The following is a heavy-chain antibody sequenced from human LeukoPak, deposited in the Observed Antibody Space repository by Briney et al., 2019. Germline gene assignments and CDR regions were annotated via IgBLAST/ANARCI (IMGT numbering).Heavy chain of an antibody. V-gene: IGHV1-18*01. CDR1: GYTFSSYS. CDR2: VSGYEGHT. J-gene: IGHJ4*02. Sequence: ASVTVSCKASGYTFSSYSIAWVRQAPGQGLEWMGWVSGYEGHTSYAQNIQDRITMTTDTPTSTAYMDIRSLRSDDTAIYYCARSLYSSGWAFDSWGQGTLVTVSS. CDR3: ARSLYSSGWAFDS. D-gene: IGHD6-19*01.